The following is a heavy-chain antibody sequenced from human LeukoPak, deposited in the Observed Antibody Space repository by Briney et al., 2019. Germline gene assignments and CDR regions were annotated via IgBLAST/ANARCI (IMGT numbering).Heavy chain of an antibody. CDR1: GGSINNHY. D-gene: IGHD1-26*01. CDR2: IHYTGTT. Sequence: SETLSLTCIVSGGSINNHYWTWIRQTPGKGLEWFGDIHYTGTTKYNPSLKSRVTISVDTSKNQFSLELSSVTATDTAVYFCATNRGGTYDRPFDIWGQGTMVTVSS. V-gene: IGHV4-59*08. J-gene: IGHJ3*02. CDR3: ATNRGGTYDRPFDI.